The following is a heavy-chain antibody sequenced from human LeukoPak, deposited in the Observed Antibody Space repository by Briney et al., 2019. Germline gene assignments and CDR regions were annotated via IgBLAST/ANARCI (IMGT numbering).Heavy chain of an antibody. CDR3: AKEYCSSTSCYFSYFDY. D-gene: IGHD2-2*01. V-gene: IGHV3-23*01. CDR1: GFTFSSYA. Sequence: PGGSLRLSCAASGFTFSSYAMSWVRQAPGKGLEWVSAISGSGGSTYYADSVKGRFTISRDNSKNTLYLQMNSLRAEDTAVYYCAKEYCSSTSCYFSYFDYWGQGTLVTVSS. J-gene: IGHJ4*02. CDR2: ISGSGGST.